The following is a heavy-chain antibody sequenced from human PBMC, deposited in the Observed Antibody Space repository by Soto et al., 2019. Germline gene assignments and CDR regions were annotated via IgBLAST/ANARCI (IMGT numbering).Heavy chain of an antibody. CDR2: IYYSGST. V-gene: IGHV4-59*01. CDR1: GGSISSYY. D-gene: IGHD5-18*01. Sequence: KTSETLSLTCTVSGGSISSYYWSWIRQPPGKGLEWIGYIYYSGSTNYNPSLKSRVTISVDTSKSQFSLKLSSVTAADTAVYYCARDLGYSYGSGYNWFDPWGQGTLVTVSS. J-gene: IGHJ5*02. CDR3: ARDLGYSYGSGYNWFDP.